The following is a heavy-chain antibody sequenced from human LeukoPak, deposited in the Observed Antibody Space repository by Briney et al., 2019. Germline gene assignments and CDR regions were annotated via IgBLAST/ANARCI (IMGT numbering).Heavy chain of an antibody. J-gene: IGHJ4*02. Sequence: SETLSLTCAVYGGSFSGYYWSWIRQPPGKGLEWIGEINHSGSTNYNPALKRRVIISVDTSKNQFSLKLSSVTAADTAVYYCAREGSYYDSSGYPRGFLDYWGQGTLVTVCS. CDR1: GGSFSGYY. D-gene: IGHD3-22*01. V-gene: IGHV4-34*01. CDR3: AREGSYYDSSGYPRGFLDY. CDR2: INHSGST.